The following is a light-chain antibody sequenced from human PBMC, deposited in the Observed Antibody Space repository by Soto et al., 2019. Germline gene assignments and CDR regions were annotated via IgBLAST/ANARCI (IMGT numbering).Light chain of an antibody. V-gene: IGKV1-39*01. J-gene: IGKJ2*01. Sequence: DIQMTQSPSSVSASVGDRVTITCRASQGISSYLNWYQQKPGKAPKLLIYAASSLQSGVPSRFSGSGSGTDFTLTISSLQPEDFATYYCQQSYSTPQTFGQGTKLEIK. CDR2: AAS. CDR1: QGISSY. CDR3: QQSYSTPQT.